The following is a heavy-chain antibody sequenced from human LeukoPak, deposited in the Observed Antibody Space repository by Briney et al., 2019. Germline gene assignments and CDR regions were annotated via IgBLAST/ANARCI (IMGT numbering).Heavy chain of an antibody. V-gene: IGHV3-11*01. CDR3: ARGHYGLGV. J-gene: IGHJ6*02. CDR1: GGSISSGGYY. Sequence: LSLTCTASGGSISSGGYYWSWIRQAPGKGLEWVSYIDMSGRTIYYADSVKGRFTISRDNARNSLYLQMSSLRAEDTAVYYCARGHYGLGVWGQGTTVTVSS. CDR2: IDMSGRTI.